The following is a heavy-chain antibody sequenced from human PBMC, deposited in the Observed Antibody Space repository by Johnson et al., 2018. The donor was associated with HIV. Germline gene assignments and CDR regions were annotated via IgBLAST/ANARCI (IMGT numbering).Heavy chain of an antibody. CDR3: AIRDAGGRDAFDI. J-gene: IGHJ3*02. Sequence: QVQLVESGGGLVKPGGSLRLSCAASGFTFSDYYMSWIRQAPGKGLEWVVVISYDGSNKYYADSVKGRFTISRDNSKNTLYLQMNSLRAEDTAVYYCAIRDAGGRDAFDIWGQGTMVIVSS. CDR1: GFTFSDYY. V-gene: IGHV3-30*03. CDR2: ISYDGSNK. D-gene: IGHD1-26*01.